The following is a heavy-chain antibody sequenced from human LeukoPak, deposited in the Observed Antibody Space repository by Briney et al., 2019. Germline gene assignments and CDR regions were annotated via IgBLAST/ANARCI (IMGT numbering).Heavy chain of an antibody. D-gene: IGHD1-7*01. CDR1: GFSFSSYW. J-gene: IGHJ4*02. V-gene: IGHV3-7*01. CDR2: IKQDGSEK. Sequence: PGGSLRLSCAASGFSFSSYWMSWVRQAPAKGLEWVANIKQDGSEKYYVDPVKGRFTISRENAKNSLYLQMNSLRAEDTAVYYCARDPGITGTTAPAYSFDYWGQGTLVTVSS. CDR3: ARDPGITGTTAPAYSFDY.